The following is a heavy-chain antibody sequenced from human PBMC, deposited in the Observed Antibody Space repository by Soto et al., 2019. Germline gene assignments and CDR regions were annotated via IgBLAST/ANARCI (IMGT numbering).Heavy chain of an antibody. CDR1: GGSFSSYA. J-gene: IGHJ5*02. D-gene: IGHD1-26*01. CDR3: ARGSRSTVGPTGWFDP. V-gene: IGHV1-69*01. Sequence: QVQLVQAGDEVKKPGSSVKVSCKASGGSFSSYAFSWVRQAPGQGLEWMGGIIPSFGTPNYAQRFQGRVTISADESTTIVYMDLRRLRSEDTAVYYCARGSRSTVGPTGWFDPWGQGTLVTVSS. CDR2: IIPSFGTP.